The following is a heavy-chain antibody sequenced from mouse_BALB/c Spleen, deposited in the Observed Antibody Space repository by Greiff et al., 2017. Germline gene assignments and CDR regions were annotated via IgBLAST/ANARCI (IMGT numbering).Heavy chain of an antibody. CDR2: IYPGGGYT. CDR1: GYTFTNYW. Sequence: VKLMESGAELVRPGTSVKISCKASGYTFTNYWLGWVKQRPGHGLEWIGDIYPGGGYTNYNEKFKGKATLTADTSSSTAYMQLSSLTSEDSAVYFCARELAMDYWGQGTSVTVSS. CDR3: ARELAMDY. J-gene: IGHJ4*01. V-gene: IGHV1-63*02.